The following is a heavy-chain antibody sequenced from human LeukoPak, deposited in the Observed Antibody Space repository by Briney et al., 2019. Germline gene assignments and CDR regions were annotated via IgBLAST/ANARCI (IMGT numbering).Heavy chain of an antibody. Sequence: ASETLSLTCTVSGGSISSYYWSWIRQPPGKGLEWIGYIYYSGSTNYNPSLKSRVTISVDTSKNQFSLNLSSVTAADTAVYYCARDLLSTAGYFDYWGQGTLVTVSS. CDR3: ARDLLSTAGYFDY. CDR1: GGSISSYY. D-gene: IGHD6-19*01. J-gene: IGHJ4*02. V-gene: IGHV4-59*01. CDR2: IYYSGST.